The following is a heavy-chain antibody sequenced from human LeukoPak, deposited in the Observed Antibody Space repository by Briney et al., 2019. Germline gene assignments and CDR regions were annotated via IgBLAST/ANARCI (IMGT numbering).Heavy chain of an antibody. Sequence: PGGSLRLSCAASGFTFSSYSMNWVRQAPGKGLEWVSSISSSSSYIYYADSVKGRFTISRDNAKDSLYLQMNSLRAEDTAVYYCGRPGSSSGASDYWGQGTLVTVSS. CDR1: GFTFSSYS. D-gene: IGHD2-15*01. CDR2: ISSSSSYI. V-gene: IGHV3-21*01. J-gene: IGHJ4*02. CDR3: GRPGSSSGASDY.